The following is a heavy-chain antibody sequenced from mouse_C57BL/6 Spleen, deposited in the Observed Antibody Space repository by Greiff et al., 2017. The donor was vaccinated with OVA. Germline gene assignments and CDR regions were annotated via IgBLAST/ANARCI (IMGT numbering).Heavy chain of an antibody. CDR3: ARGDDGYYWYFDV. D-gene: IGHD2-3*01. V-gene: IGHV1-82*01. CDR2: IYPGDGDT. Sequence: QVQLQQSGPELVKPGASVKISCKASGYAFSSSWMNWVKQRPGKGLEWIGRIYPGDGDTNYTGKFKGKATLTADKSSSTAYMQLSSLTSEDSAVYFCARGDDGYYWYFDVWGTGTTVTVSS. J-gene: IGHJ1*03. CDR1: GYAFSSSW.